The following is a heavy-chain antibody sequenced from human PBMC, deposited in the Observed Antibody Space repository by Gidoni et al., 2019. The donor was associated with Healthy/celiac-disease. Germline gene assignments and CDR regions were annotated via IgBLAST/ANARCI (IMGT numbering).Heavy chain of an antibody. D-gene: IGHD7-27*01. CDR3: AKDSELTGDLIGAFDI. Sequence: AASGFTVSSYAMSWVRQAPGKGLAWVSAISGSGCSTYYADSVKGRFTISRDNSKNTLYLQMNSLRAEDTAVYYCAKDSELTGDLIGAFDIWGQGTMVTVSS. J-gene: IGHJ3*02. V-gene: IGHV3-23*01. CDR1: GFTVSSYA. CDR2: ISGSGCST.